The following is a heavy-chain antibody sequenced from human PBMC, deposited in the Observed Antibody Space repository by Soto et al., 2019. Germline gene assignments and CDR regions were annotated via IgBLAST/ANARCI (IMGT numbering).Heavy chain of an antibody. CDR3: AKYPDREGY. J-gene: IGHJ4*02. V-gene: IGHV3-30*18. CDR2: ISYDGSNK. CDR1: GFTFSSYG. Sequence: GGSLRLSCAASGFTFSSYGMHWVRQAPGKGLEWVAVISYDGSNKYYADSVKGRFTISRDNSKNTLYLQMNSLRAEDTAVYYCAKYPDREGYWGQGTLVTGLL. D-gene: IGHD1-26*01.